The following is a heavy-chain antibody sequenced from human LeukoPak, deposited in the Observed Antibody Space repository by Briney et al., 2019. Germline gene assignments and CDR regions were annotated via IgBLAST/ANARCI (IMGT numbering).Heavy chain of an antibody. D-gene: IGHD4-17*01. CDR2: ISGSGGST. J-gene: IGHJ4*02. CDR1: GFTFSSYA. V-gene: IGHV3-23*01. CDR3: AKTPGTTVIPKMGTYDY. Sequence: GGSLRLSCAASGFTFSSYAMSWVRQAPGKGLEWVSAISGSGGSTYYADSVKGRFTISRDNSKNTLYLQMNSLRAEDTAVYYCAKTPGTTVIPKMGTYDYWGQGTLVTVSS.